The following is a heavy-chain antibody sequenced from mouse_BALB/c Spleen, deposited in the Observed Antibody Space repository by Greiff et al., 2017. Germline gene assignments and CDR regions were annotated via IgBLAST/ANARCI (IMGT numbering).Heavy chain of an antibody. D-gene: IGHD4-1*01. CDR1: GFTFTDYY. CDR3: ARDKGGTFAY. V-gene: IGHV7-3*02. J-gene: IGHJ3*01. CDR2: IRNKANGYTT. Sequence: DVQLVESGGGLVQPGGSLRLSCATSGFTFTDYYMSWVRQPPGKALEWLGFIRNKANGYTTEYSASVKGRFTISRDNSQSILYLQMNTLGAEDSATYYCARDKGGTFAYWGQGTLVTVSA.